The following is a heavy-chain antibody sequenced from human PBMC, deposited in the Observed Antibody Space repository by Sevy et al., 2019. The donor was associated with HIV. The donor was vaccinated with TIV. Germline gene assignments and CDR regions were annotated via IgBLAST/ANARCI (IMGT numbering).Heavy chain of an antibody. J-gene: IGHJ4*02. CDR3: ARLYPCGGACYYFDS. D-gene: IGHD2-21*02. CDR2: IIPTSGTA. V-gene: IGHV1-69*13. CDR1: GGNFRNYV. Sequence: ASVKVSCKASGGNFRNYVISWVRQAPGQGLEWMGGIIPTSGTANYAQKFQGRVMIIADESTSTAYMELSSLRSEDTAVYYCARLYPCGGACYYFDSWGQGTLVTVSS.